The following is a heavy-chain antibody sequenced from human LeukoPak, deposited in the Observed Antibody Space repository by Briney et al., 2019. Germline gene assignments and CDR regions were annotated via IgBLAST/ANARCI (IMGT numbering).Heavy chain of an antibody. CDR2: IYYSGST. D-gene: IGHD6-19*01. CDR3: AISRLVLGLCAFDI. V-gene: IGHV4-39*07. J-gene: IGHJ3*02. CDR1: GGSISSSSYY. Sequence: KSSETLSLACTVSGGSISSSSYYRGWIRQPPGKGLEWIGSIYYSGSTYYNPSLKSRVTISVDTSKNQFSLKLSSVTAADTAVYYCAISRLVLGLCAFDIWGQGTMVTVSS.